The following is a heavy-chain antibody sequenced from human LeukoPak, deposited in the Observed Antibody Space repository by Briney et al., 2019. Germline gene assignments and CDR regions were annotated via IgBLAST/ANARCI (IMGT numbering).Heavy chain of an antibody. CDR2: IYYSGTT. CDR3: ARRDSRRYYSA. J-gene: IGHJ4*02. CDR1: GGSINRYY. V-gene: IGHV4-59*08. D-gene: IGHD3-22*01. Sequence: SETLSLTCIVAGGSINRYYWSWIRQPPGKGLEWIGSIYYSGTTNYNPSLKSRVTISVGTSKNQFPLNLSPVTAADTAVYYCARRDSRRYYSAWGQGTLVTVSS.